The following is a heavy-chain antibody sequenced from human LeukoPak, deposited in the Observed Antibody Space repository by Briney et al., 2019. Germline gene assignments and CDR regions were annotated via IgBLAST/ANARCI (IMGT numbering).Heavy chain of an antibody. CDR2: SIPIFGTA. CDR1: GGTFSSYA. J-gene: IGHJ6*03. V-gene: IGHV1-69*01. CDR3: ARRDYDFWSGYYTGMGYYMDV. D-gene: IGHD3-3*01. Sequence: SVKVSCKASGGTFSSYAISWVRQAPGQGLEWMGGSIPIFGTANYAQKFQGRVTLTADESTRTAYMELSSLRSEDTAVYYCARRDYDFWSGYYTGMGYYMDVWGKGTTVTVSS.